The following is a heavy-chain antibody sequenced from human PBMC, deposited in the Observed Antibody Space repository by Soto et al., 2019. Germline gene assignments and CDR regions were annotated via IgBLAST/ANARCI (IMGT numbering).Heavy chain of an antibody. CDR2: INHSGST. CDR3: ARVGELPLDY. V-gene: IGHV4-34*01. CDR1: GGSFSGYY. J-gene: IGHJ4*02. Sequence: SDTLSLTCAVYGGSFSGYYWSWIRQPPGKGLEWIGEINHSGSTNYNPSLKSRVTISVDTSKNQFSLKLSSVTAADTAVYYCARVGELPLDYWGQGTLVTVS. D-gene: IGHD1-26*01.